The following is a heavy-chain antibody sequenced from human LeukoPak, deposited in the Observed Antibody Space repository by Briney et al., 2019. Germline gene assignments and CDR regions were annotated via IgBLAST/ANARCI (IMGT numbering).Heavy chain of an antibody. CDR1: GGSISSGSYY. Sequence: SETLSLTCTVSGGSISSGSYYWSWIRQPAGKGLEWIGRIYTSGSTNYNPSLKSRVTISVDTSKNQFSLKLSSVTAADTAVYYCARDRFRGYSSGWYWGYYYYYMDVWGKGTTVTVSS. CDR2: IYTSGST. V-gene: IGHV4-61*02. D-gene: IGHD6-19*01. CDR3: ARDRFRGYSSGWYWGYYYYYMDV. J-gene: IGHJ6*03.